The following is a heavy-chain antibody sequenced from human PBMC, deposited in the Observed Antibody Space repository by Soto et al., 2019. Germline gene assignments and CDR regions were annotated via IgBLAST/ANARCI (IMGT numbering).Heavy chain of an antibody. J-gene: IGHJ3*02. Sequence: EVQLLESGGGLVQPGGSLRLSCAASGFTFRSYAMSWVRQAPGRGLEWVSTFGGRDFNTYYADSVKGRFTVSRDNDNSALFLQMNDLRAEDTAVYYCAKGPDPGAFDIWGQGTLVTVSS. V-gene: IGHV3-23*01. CDR3: AKGPDPGAFDI. CDR1: GFTFRSYA. D-gene: IGHD3-10*01. CDR2: FGGRDFNT.